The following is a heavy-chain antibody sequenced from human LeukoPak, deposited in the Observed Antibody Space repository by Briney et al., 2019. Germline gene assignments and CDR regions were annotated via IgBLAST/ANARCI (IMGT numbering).Heavy chain of an antibody. CDR3: ARERSMSRTSYVDWFDP. Sequence: GGSLRLSCEASGFTFGNYAMDWVRQAPGKGLEWVSTISGTGSSTYYADSAKGRFTISRDNAKNSLHLQMNSLRDEDTAVYYCARERSMSRTSYVDWFDPWGQGTLVTVSS. D-gene: IGHD1-26*01. V-gene: IGHV3-23*01. J-gene: IGHJ5*02. CDR1: GFTFGNYA. CDR2: ISGTGSST.